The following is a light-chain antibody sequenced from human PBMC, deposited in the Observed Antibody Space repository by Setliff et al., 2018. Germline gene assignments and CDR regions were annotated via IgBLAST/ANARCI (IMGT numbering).Light chain of an antibody. Sequence: QSALTQPPSASGSPGQSVTISCAGTSIDLSGYNYVSWYQQHPGKAPQLIIYDVTKRPSGVPDRFSGSKSGNTASLTVSGLQAEDEADYYCSSYAGSNNVVFGTGTKVTVL. CDR2: DVT. CDR3: SSYAGSNNVV. J-gene: IGLJ1*01. CDR1: SIDLSGYNY. V-gene: IGLV2-8*01.